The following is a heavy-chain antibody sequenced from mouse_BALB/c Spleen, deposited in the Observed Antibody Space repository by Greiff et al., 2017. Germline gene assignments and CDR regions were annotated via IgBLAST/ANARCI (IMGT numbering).Heavy chain of an antibody. CDR1: GFTFSNYW. D-gene: IGHD1-2*01. CDR3: TRPTSHRYYGYPFAY. CDR2: IRLKSNNYAT. J-gene: IGHJ3*01. V-gene: IGHV6-6*02. Sequence: EVQLQESGGGLVQPGGSMKLSCVASGFTFSNYWMNWVRPSPEKGLEWVAEIRLKSNNYATHYAESVKGRFTISRDDSKSSVYLQMNNLRAEDTGIYYCTRPTSHRYYGYPFAYWGQGTLVTVSA.